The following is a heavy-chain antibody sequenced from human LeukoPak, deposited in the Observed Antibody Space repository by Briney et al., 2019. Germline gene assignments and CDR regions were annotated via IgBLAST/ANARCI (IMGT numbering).Heavy chain of an antibody. CDR2: ISSGSTM. J-gene: IGHJ4*02. CDR3: AKIPKGGYFDY. D-gene: IGHD2-2*01. CDR1: GFTFSDYH. Sequence: PGGSLRLSCAASGFTFSDYHMSWIRQAPGKGLEWVSYISSGSTMYYADSVKGRFTISRDNAKNSLYLQMSSLRAEDTAVYYCAKIPKGGYFDYWGQGTLVTVSS. V-gene: IGHV3-11*01.